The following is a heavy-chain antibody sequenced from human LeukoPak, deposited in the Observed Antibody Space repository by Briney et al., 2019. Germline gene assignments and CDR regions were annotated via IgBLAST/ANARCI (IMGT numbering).Heavy chain of an antibody. V-gene: IGHV3-74*01. Sequence: GESLRLSCAASGFTFSSYWMHWVRQAPGKGLVWVSRINSDGSSTSYADSVKGRFTISRDNAKNTLYLQMNSLRAEDTAVYYCARERRRDGYTGAFDIWGQGTMVTVSS. CDR2: INSDGSST. CDR1: GFTFSSYW. CDR3: ARERRRDGYTGAFDI. D-gene: IGHD5-24*01. J-gene: IGHJ3*02.